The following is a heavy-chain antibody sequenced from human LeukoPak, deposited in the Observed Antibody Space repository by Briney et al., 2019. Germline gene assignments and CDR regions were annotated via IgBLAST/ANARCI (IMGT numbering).Heavy chain of an antibody. V-gene: IGHV4-34*01. Sequence: SETLSLTCAVYGGSFSGYYWSWIRQPPGKGLEWIGEINHSGSTNYNPSHKSRVTISVDTSKNQFSLKLSSVTAADTAVYYCARGRLLDCSSTSCRGRYYYYGMDVWGQGTTVTVSS. D-gene: IGHD2-2*01. CDR3: ARGRLLDCSSTSCRGRYYYYGMDV. J-gene: IGHJ6*02. CDR1: GGSFSGYY. CDR2: INHSGST.